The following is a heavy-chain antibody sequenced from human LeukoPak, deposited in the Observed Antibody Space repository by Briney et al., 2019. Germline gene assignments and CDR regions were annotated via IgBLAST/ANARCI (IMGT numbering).Heavy chain of an antibody. CDR2: IGGSDERT. J-gene: IGHJ4*02. D-gene: IGHD6-19*01. Sequence: GGSLRLSCVVSGISLSNYAMTWVRQAPGKGLEWVSTIGGSDERTFYADSVEGRFTISRDNSKNMLHLQMSSLTGEDTALYYCVRRGDASSGWGDHDYWGQGALVTVSS. CDR1: GISLSNYA. CDR3: VRRGDASSGWGDHDY. V-gene: IGHV3-23*01.